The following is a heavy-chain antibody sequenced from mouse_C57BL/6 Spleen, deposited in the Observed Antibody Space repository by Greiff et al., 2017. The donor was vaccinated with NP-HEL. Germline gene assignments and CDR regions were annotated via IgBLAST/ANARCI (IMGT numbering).Heavy chain of an antibody. J-gene: IGHJ2*01. CDR3: ARRNYYGLDY. CDR2: IDPSDSYT. V-gene: IGHV1-69*01. Sequence: QVQLQQPGAELVMPGASVKLSCKASGYTFTSYWMHWVKQRPGQGLEWIGEIDPSDSYTNYNQKFKGKSTLTVDKSSSTAYMQLSSLTSEDSAVYYCARRNYYGLDYWGKGTTLTVSS. CDR1: GYTFTSYW. D-gene: IGHD1-2*01.